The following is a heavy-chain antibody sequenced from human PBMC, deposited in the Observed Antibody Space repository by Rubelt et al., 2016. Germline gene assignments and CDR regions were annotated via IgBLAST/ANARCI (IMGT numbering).Heavy chain of an antibody. CDR2: ISGSGGSI. J-gene: IGHJ5*02. CDR1: GFTFSTYA. D-gene: IGHD6-13*01. CDR3: ARALGYSVSPDVGNWFDP. Sequence: SLRLSCAASGFTFSTYAMGWVRQAPGKGLAWVSAISGSGGSIYYADSVKGRFTISRDSSTNTVYLQMNSLRAEDTAVYFCARALGYSVSPDVGNWFDPWGQGTLVTVSS. V-gene: IGHV3-23*01.